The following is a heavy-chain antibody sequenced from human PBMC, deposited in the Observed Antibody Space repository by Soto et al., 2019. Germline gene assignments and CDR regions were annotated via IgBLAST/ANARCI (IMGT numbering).Heavy chain of an antibody. D-gene: IGHD2-8*01. J-gene: IGHJ6*02. CDR1: GYTFTSYY. Sequence: ASVKVSCKASGYTFTSYYMHWVRQAPGQGLEWMGIINPSGGSTSYAQKFQGRVTMTRDTSTSTVYMELSSLRFEDTAVYYCVRSGYCTNGACYRQYGMDVWGQGTTVTVS. V-gene: IGHV1-46*01. CDR3: VRSGYCTNGACYRQYGMDV. CDR2: INPSGGST.